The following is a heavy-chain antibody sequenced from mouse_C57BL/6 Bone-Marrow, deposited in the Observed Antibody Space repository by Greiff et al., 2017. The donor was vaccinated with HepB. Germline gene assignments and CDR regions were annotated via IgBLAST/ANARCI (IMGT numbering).Heavy chain of an antibody. CDR2: IYPGNSDT. D-gene: IGHD2-3*01. CDR1: GYTFTSYW. CDR3: TIDGYYPYFDY. Sequence: EVQLQQSGTVLARPGASVKMSCKTSGYTFTSYWMHWVKQRPGQGLEWIGAIYPGNSDTSYNQKFKGKAKLAAVTSASTAYMELSSLTNEDSAVYYCTIDGYYPYFDYWGQGTTLTVSS. J-gene: IGHJ2*01. V-gene: IGHV1-5*01.